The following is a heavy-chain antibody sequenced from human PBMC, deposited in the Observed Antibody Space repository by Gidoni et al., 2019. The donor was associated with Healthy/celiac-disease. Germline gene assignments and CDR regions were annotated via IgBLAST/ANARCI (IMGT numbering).Heavy chain of an antibody. J-gene: IGHJ5*02. CDR1: GGSISSSSYY. D-gene: IGHD1-26*01. Sequence: QLQLQESGPGLVKPSETLSLTCTVSGGSISSSSYYWGWIRQPPGKGLEWIGSIYYSGSTYYNPSLKSRVTISVDTSKNQFSLKLSSVTAADTAVYYCASPGGSGSYHQYNWFDPWGQGTLVTVSS. V-gene: IGHV4-39*01. CDR3: ASPGGSGSYHQYNWFDP. CDR2: IYYSGST.